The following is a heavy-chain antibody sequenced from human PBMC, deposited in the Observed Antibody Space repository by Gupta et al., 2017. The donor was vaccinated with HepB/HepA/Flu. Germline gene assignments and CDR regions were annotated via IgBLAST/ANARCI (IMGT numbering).Heavy chain of an antibody. V-gene: IGHV3-23*01. CDR3: AKLFDC. J-gene: IGHJ4*02. CDR2: ISSSGGRT. CDR1: GLIFSSLD. Sequence: EVQLLESGGGLVQPGGSLRLSCAASGLIFSSLDMNWLRQAPGKGLEWVSSISSSGGRTFYADSVKGRFTISRDNSKNTLYLQMKNLRAEDTAVYYCAKLFDCWGQGTLVTVSS.